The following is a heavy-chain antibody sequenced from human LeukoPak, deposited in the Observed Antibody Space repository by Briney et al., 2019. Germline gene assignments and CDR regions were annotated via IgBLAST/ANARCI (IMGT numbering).Heavy chain of an antibody. D-gene: IGHD2-15*01. J-gene: IGHJ4*02. CDR3: AKDSVAATHLVRLSRRSHYFDY. CDR2: INPSGGST. Sequence: ASVKVSCKASGYTFTSYYMHWVRQAPGQGLEWMGIINPSGGSTSYAQKFQGRVTMTRDTSTSTVYMKLSSLRAEDTAVYYCAKDSVAATHLVRLSRRSHYFDYWGQGTLVTVSS. V-gene: IGHV1-46*01. CDR1: GYTFTSYY.